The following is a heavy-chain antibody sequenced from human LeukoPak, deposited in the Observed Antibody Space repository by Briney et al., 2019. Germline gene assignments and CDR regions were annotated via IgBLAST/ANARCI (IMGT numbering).Heavy chain of an antibody. Sequence: GGSLRLSCAASGFTFSSYAMSWVRQAPGKGPEWVSALSGSGGSTYYADSVKGRFTISRDNSKNTLYLQMNSLRAEDTAVYYCGKDHGDFALDYWGQGTLVTVSS. D-gene: IGHD4-17*01. CDR2: LSGSGGST. V-gene: IGHV3-23*01. CDR3: GKDHGDFALDY. CDR1: GFTFSSYA. J-gene: IGHJ4*02.